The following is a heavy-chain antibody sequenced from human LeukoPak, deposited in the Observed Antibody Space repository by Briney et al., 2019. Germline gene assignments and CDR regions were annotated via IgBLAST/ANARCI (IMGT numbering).Heavy chain of an antibody. Sequence: ASVKVSCKASGYTFSSYGISWVRQAPGQGLEWMGWISGYNDNTKYYAQKLQGRVTMTTDTSTSTAYMELRSLRSDDTAVYYCATDATPSGARCENLGFAPCGQGPLALVSS. CDR1: GYTFSSYG. CDR3: ATDATPSGARCENLGFAP. CDR2: ISGYNDNT. D-gene: IGHD2-15*01. V-gene: IGHV1-18*01. J-gene: IGHJ5*02.